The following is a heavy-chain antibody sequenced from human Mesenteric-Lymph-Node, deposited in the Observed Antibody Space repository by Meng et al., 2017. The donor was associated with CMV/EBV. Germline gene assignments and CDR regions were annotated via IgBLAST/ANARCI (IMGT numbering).Heavy chain of an antibody. J-gene: IGHJ4*02. Sequence: SETLSLTCTVSGGSISSGDYYWSWIRQPPGTGLEWIGYIYYSGSTNYNPSLKSRVTISVDTSKNQLSLKLSSVTAADTAVYYCARHHYCSSTSCYGGRDYWGQGTLVTVSS. D-gene: IGHD2-2*01. CDR2: IYYSGST. CDR1: GGSISSGDYY. V-gene: IGHV4-61*08. CDR3: ARHHYCSSTSCYGGRDY.